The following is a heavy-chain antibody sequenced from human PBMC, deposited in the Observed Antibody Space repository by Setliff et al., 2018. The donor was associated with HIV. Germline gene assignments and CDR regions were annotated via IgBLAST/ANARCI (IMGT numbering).Heavy chain of an antibody. J-gene: IGHJ5*02. CDR3: AREVDFISSAFGLDP. CDR2: IYSGGST. V-gene: IGHV3-53*01. D-gene: IGHD3-22*01. Sequence: GGSLRLSCAASGFAVRSTYINWVRQTPGKGLEWVSVIYSGGSTYYADSVKGRFTVSRENARNSLYLQLHSLTVGDTAVYYCAREVDFISSAFGLDPWGQGTLVTVSS. CDR1: GFAVRSTY.